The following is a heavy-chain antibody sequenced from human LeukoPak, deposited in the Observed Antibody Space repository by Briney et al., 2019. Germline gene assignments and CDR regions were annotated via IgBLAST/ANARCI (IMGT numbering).Heavy chain of an antibody. CDR3: AKETKTHIAVADY. CDR2: ISDSAGLT. J-gene: IGHJ4*02. CDR1: GFTFSSYS. Sequence: QAGGSLRLSCAASGFTFSSYSMNWVRQAPGKGLEWISAISDSAGLTYYADSVKGRFTISRDNSKNTLYLQMSSLRADDTAVYYCAKETKTHIAVADYWGQGALVTVSS. D-gene: IGHD6-19*01. V-gene: IGHV3-23*01.